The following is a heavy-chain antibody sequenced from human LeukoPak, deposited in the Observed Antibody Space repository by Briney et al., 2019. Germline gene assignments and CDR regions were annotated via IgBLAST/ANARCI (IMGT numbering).Heavy chain of an antibody. CDR3: ARDDDSRYYYYYMDV. D-gene: IGHD2-21*02. CDR1: GFTFSSYA. Sequence: GGSLRLSCAASGFTFSSYAMHWVRQAPGKGLVWVSRINSDGSSTSYADSVKGRFTISRDNAKNTLYLQMNSLRAEDTAVYYCARDDDSRYYYYYMDVWGKGTTVTVSS. J-gene: IGHJ6*03. CDR2: INSDGSST. V-gene: IGHV3-74*01.